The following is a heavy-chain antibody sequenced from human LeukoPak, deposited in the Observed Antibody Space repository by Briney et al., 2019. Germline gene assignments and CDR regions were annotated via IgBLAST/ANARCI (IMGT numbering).Heavy chain of an antibody. J-gene: IGHJ6*02. D-gene: IGHD2/OR15-2a*01. CDR2: MNPNSGNT. V-gene: IGHV1-8*01. CDR3: ARGRISYYYYYYGMDV. CDR1: GYTFTSYD. Sequence: ASVKVSCKASGYTFTSYDINWVRQATGQGLEWMGWMNPNSGNTGYAQKFQGRVTMTRNTSISTAYMELSSLRSEDTAVYYCARGRISYYYYYYGMDVWGQGTTVTVS.